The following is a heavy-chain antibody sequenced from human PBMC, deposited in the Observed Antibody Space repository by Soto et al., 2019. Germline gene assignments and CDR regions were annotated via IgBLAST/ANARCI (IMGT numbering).Heavy chain of an antibody. CDR2: ISGSGGST. D-gene: IGHD1-7*01. CDR3: AKDLKSAYNWNSVIFDY. V-gene: IGHV3-23*01. Sequence: PGGSLRLSCAASGFTFSSYAMSWVRQAPGKGLEWVSAISGSGGSTYYADSVKGRFTISRDNSKNTLYLQMNSLRAEDTAVYYYAKDLKSAYNWNSVIFDYWGQGTLVTVSS. J-gene: IGHJ4*02. CDR1: GFTFSSYA.